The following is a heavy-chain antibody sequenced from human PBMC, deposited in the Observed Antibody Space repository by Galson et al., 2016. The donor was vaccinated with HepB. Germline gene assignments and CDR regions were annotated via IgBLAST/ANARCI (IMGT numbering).Heavy chain of an antibody. D-gene: IGHD3-10*01. CDR3: AVGGGSGSYYKDGDFDY. CDR2: ISDSLGHR. Sequence: SVKVSCKASGYTFSSYSITWVRQAPGQGLEWMGWISDSLGHRMYAQKFRDRVTMTTDTSTTTHYMELRSLRSDDTAVYFCAVGGGSGSYYKDGDFDYWGQGTLVTVSS. CDR1: GYTFSSYS. J-gene: IGHJ4*02. V-gene: IGHV1-18*04.